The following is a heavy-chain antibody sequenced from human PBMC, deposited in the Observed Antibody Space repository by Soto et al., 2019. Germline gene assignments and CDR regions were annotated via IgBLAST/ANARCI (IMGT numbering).Heavy chain of an antibody. V-gene: IGHV3-66*01. CDR1: GFTVSISY. CDR2: IYSDGNT. J-gene: IGHJ4*02. Sequence: PGGSLRLSCAASGFTVSISYMTWVRQVPGKGLEWVSIIYSDGNTYYADSVKGRFTISRDNAKNSLYLQMNSLRADDTAVYYCARGIAAVGHKLDYWGKGTLVTVSS. D-gene: IGHD6-13*01. CDR3: ARGIAAVGHKLDY.